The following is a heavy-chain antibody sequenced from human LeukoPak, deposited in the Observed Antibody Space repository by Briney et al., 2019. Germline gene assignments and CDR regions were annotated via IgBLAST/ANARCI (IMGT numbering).Heavy chain of an antibody. CDR3: ARAGNCGGDCYIDY. Sequence: SETLSLTCAVSGGSISSGGYSWSWIRQPPGKGLEWIGYIYHSGSTYYNPSLKSRVTISVDRSKNQFSLKLSSVTAADTAVYYCARAGNCGGDCYIDYWGRGTLVTVSS. J-gene: IGHJ4*02. D-gene: IGHD2-21*02. V-gene: IGHV4-30-2*01. CDR1: GGSISSGGYS. CDR2: IYHSGST.